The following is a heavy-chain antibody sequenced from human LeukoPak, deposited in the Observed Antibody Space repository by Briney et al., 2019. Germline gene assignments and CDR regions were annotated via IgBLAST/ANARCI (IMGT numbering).Heavy chain of an antibody. CDR1: GGSFSGYY. V-gene: IGHV4-34*01. CDR2: ITHSGRT. J-gene: IGHJ6*02. D-gene: IGHD5-18*01. CDR3: ARGCGYSYGLHYYCGMDV. Sequence: SETLSLTCAVYGGSFSGYYWSWIRHPPGKGLEWIGEITHSGRTNYNPSLKSRVTISVDTSKNQFSLKLSSVTAADTAVYYCARGCGYSYGLHYYCGMDVWGQGTTVTVSS.